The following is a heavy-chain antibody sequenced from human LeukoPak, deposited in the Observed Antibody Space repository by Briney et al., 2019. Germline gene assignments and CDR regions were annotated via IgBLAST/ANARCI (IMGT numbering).Heavy chain of an antibody. CDR2: ISYDGSNK. J-gene: IGHJ4*02. D-gene: IGHD6-19*01. CDR1: GFTFSSNA. Sequence: GGSLRLSCAAPGFTFSSNAIHWVRQAPGKGLEWVAVISYDGSNKYYADSVKGRFTISRDNSKNTLYLQMNSLRAEDTAVYYCAKTPVAVADYWGQGTLVTVSS. CDR3: AKTPVAVADY. V-gene: IGHV3-30*04.